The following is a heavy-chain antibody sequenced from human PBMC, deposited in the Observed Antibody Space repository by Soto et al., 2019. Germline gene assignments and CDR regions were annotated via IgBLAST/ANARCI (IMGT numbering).Heavy chain of an antibody. J-gene: IGHJ4*02. CDR3: ARPKGSFSSGYYDFDY. D-gene: IGHD6-19*01. CDR2: IIPLFGTA. CDR1: GGTFSTYA. Sequence: QVQLVQSGAEVKQPGSSVKVSCKTSGGTFSTYAIYWVRQAPGQGLEWMGAIIPLFGTADYAQKFQGRVTITADESTSTASMDRSSLRSEDTAVYYCARPKGSFSSGYYDFDYWGQGTLVTVSS. V-gene: IGHV1-69*01.